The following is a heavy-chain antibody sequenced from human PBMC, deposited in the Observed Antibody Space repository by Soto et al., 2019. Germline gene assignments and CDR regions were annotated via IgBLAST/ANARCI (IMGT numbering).Heavy chain of an antibody. CDR2: ISYDGSNK. D-gene: IGHD2-15*01. CDR1: GFTFSSYA. Sequence: QVQLVESGGGVVQPGRSLRLSCAASGFTFSSYAMHWVRQAPGKGLEWVAVISYDGSNKYYADSVKGRFTISRDNSKNSLYLQMSSLRAEDTAVYYCARDPPIVVVVAAPPYFDSWGQGTLVTVSS. V-gene: IGHV3-30-3*01. J-gene: IGHJ4*02. CDR3: ARDPPIVVVVAAPPYFDS.